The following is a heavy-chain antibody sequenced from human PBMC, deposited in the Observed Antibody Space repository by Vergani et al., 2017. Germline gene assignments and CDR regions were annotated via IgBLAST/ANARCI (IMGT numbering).Heavy chain of an antibody. CDR1: GFRFREHG. D-gene: IGHD5-18*01. V-gene: IGHV3-23*01. Sequence: EVQLLESGGGSVQPGESLRLSCVASGFRFREHGMNWVRQAPGKGLEWVSGISGHDHRTLYADSVKGRFIISRDDSKNTLYLQMSSLIVEDTAIYYCAELYCDDGYSPFWDQGTLVTVSS. CDR2: ISGHDHRT. CDR3: AELYCDDGYSPF. J-gene: IGHJ4*02.